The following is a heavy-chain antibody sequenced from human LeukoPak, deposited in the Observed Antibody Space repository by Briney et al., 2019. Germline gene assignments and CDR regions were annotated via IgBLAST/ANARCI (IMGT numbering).Heavy chain of an antibody. D-gene: IGHD4-11*01. Sequence: PSETLSLTCTVSGGSVSSYYWSWVRQPPGKGLEWIGYLHYSGSTDYNSSLKSRVSTSVDTSKNQFSLRLNSVTAADTAVYYRARHDDYSRAFDIWGQGTMVTVSS. CDR2: LHYSGST. CDR3: ARHDDYSRAFDI. J-gene: IGHJ3*02. CDR1: GGSVSSYY. V-gene: IGHV4-59*08.